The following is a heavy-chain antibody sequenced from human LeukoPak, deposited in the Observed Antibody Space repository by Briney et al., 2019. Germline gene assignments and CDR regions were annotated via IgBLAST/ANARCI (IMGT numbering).Heavy chain of an antibody. CDR1: GFTFSSHW. Sequence: PGGSLRLSCAASGFTFSSHWMHWVRQAPGKGLVWVSRINSDGSSISYADSVKGRFTISRDNSKNTLYLQMNSLRAEDTAVYYCARVAVAGSVSGAFDIWGQGTMVTVSS. CDR3: ARVAVAGSVSGAFDI. V-gene: IGHV3-74*01. D-gene: IGHD6-19*01. J-gene: IGHJ3*02. CDR2: INSDGSSI.